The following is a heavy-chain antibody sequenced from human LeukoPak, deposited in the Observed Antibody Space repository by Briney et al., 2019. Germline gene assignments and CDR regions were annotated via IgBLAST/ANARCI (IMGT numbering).Heavy chain of an antibody. CDR3: ARPYNDILTGYYLGNWFDP. J-gene: IGHJ5*02. CDR1: GGSISSSSYY. Sequence: SETLSLTCTVSGGSISSSSYYWGWIRQPPGKGLQWIGSIYYSGSTSYNPSLKSRVTISVDTSKNQFSLKLSSVTAADTAVYYCARPYNDILTGYYLGNWFDPWGQGTLVTVSS. V-gene: IGHV4-39*01. CDR2: IYYSGST. D-gene: IGHD3-9*01.